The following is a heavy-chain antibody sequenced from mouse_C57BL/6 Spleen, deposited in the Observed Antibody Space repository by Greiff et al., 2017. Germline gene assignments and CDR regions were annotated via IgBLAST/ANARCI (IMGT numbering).Heavy chain of an antibody. CDR1: GYTFTSYW. Sequence: QVQLQQPGAELVKPGASVKLSCKASGYTFTSYWMQWVKQRPGQGLEWIGEIDPSVSYTNYNQKFKGKATLTVDTSSSTASMQLSSLTSEDSAVYYCARDDGSGGQGTSVTVSS. CDR2: IDPSVSYT. D-gene: IGHD2-3*01. J-gene: IGHJ4*01. V-gene: IGHV1-50*01. CDR3: ARDDGS.